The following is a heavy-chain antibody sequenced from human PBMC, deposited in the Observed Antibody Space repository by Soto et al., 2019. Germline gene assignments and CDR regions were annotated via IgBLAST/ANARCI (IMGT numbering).Heavy chain of an antibody. J-gene: IGHJ6*02. Sequence: SETLSLTCTVSGGSISSGGYYWSWIRQHPGKGLEWIGYIYYSGSTYYNPSLKSRVTISVDTSKNQFSLKLSSVTAADTAVYYCARESGYYGYYGMDVWGQGTTVTVSS. CDR2: IYYSGST. V-gene: IGHV4-31*03. CDR1: GGSISSGGYY. CDR3: ARESGYYGYYGMDV. D-gene: IGHD3-3*01.